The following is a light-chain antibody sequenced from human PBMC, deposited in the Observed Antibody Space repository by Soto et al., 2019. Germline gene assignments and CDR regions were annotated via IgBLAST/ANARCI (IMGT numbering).Light chain of an antibody. Sequence: SVLTQPASVSGSPGQSITISCTGSGSDVGGNKYVSWYQQYPGKAPKLMICDVSNRPSGVSNRFSGSKSGNTASLTISGLQAEDEADYYCSAFTGTTYVFGTGTKVTVL. CDR1: GSDVGGNKY. J-gene: IGLJ1*01. V-gene: IGLV2-14*01. CDR2: DVS. CDR3: SAFTGTTYV.